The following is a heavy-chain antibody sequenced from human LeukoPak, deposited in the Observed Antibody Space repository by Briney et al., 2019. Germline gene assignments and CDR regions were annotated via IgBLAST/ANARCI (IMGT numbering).Heavy chain of an antibody. CDR2: ISGDGVNT. CDR3: AKDVPPNVVVAGAMFDY. CDR1: GFTFRSYA. D-gene: IGHD2-2*01. V-gene: IGHV3-23*01. Sequence: SGGSLRLSCAAPGFTFRSYAMSWVRQAPGKGLEWVSTISGDGVNTHYADSVKGRHTISRDNSKNTLYLQMNSLSGEDTALYYCAKDVPPNVVVAGAMFDYWGQGTLVTVSS. J-gene: IGHJ4*02.